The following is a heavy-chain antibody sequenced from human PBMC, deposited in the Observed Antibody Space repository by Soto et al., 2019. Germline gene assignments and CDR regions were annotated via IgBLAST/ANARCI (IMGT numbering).Heavy chain of an antibody. CDR1: GFSFTTTGVG. Sequence: QITLKESGPTLVKPTQTLTLTCTFSGFSFTTTGVGVGWIRQPPGKALEWLALIYWDDDKRYSPSLKSMLTSTKDTSKKQVVLTKSNMDAVDAATYYCAHRRRKADGIDFWDQGTLVTVSS. CDR2: IYWDDDK. J-gene: IGHJ4*02. V-gene: IGHV2-5*02. CDR3: AHRRRKADGIDF.